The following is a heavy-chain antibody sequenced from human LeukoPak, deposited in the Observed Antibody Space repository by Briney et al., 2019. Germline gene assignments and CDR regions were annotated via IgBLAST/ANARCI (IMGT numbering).Heavy chain of an antibody. Sequence: SETLSLTCSVSGDSISSSYWSWIRQPPGQGLEWIGYMHHSGSTNYNPSLKSRVTISVDTSKNHFSLKLRSVAAADTAVYYCARASYSSGYYEDYWGRGTLVTVSS. CDR3: ARASYSSGYYEDY. V-gene: IGHV4-59*01. D-gene: IGHD3-22*01. CDR2: MHHSGST. J-gene: IGHJ4*02. CDR1: GDSISSSY.